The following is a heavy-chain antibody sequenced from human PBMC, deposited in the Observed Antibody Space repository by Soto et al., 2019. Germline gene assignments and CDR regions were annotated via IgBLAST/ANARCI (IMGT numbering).Heavy chain of an antibody. CDR3: ASPVGGLVPAAMPYYYYGMDV. J-gene: IGHJ6*02. D-gene: IGHD2-2*01. Sequence: QVQLVESGGGVVQPGRSLRLSCAASGFTFSSYAMHWVRQAPGKGLEWVAVISYDGSNKYYADSVKGRFTISRDNSKNTLYLQMNSLRAEDTAVYYCASPVGGLVPAAMPYYYYGMDVWGQGTTVTVSS. V-gene: IGHV3-30-3*01. CDR1: GFTFSSYA. CDR2: ISYDGSNK.